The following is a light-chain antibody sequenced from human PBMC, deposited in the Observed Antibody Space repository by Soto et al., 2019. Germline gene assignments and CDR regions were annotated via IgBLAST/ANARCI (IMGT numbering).Light chain of an antibody. J-gene: IGLJ2*01. Sequence: ALTQPRSVSGSPGQSVTISCTGTSSDVGGYNFVSWYQHHPGEAPKLMIYDVSKRPSGVPDRFSGSKSGNTASLTISGLQAEDEADYYCCSYAGSYVVFGGGTKLTVL. CDR3: CSYAGSYVV. CDR2: DVS. V-gene: IGLV2-11*01. CDR1: SSDVGGYNF.